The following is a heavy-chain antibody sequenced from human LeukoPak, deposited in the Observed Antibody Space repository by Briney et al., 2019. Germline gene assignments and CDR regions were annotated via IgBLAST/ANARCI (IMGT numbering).Heavy chain of an antibody. J-gene: IGHJ5*02. CDR1: GYSISSGYY. CDR3: ARGSLPHWFDP. CDR2: IYHSGST. Sequence: PSETLSLTCTVSGYSISSGYYWGWIRQPPGKGLEWIGSIYHSGSTYYNPSLKSRVTISVDTSKNQFSLKLSSVTAADTAVYYCARGSLPHWFDPWGQGTLVTVSS. V-gene: IGHV4-38-2*02. D-gene: IGHD4-17*01.